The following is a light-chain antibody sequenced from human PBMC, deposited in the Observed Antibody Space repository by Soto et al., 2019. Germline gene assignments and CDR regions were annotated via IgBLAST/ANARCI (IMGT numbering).Light chain of an antibody. CDR1: QSVSSN. Sequence: TQSPATLSLSPGERATLSCRASQSVSSNLAWYQQKPGQAPRLLIYGASTRATGIPARFSGSGSGTEFTLTISSLQSEDFAVYYCQQYNNGPRTFGQGTKVDIK. CDR3: QQYNNGPRT. V-gene: IGKV3-15*01. CDR2: GAS. J-gene: IGKJ1*01.